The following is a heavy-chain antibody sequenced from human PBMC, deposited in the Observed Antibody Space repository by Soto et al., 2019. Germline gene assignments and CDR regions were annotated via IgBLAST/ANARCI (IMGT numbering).Heavy chain of an antibody. V-gene: IGHV3-30-3*01. CDR1: GFTFSSYA. Sequence: QVQLVESGGGVVQPGRSLRLSCAASGFTFSSYAMHWVRQAPGKGLEWVAVISYDGSNKYYADSVKGRFTISRDNSKNTLYLQMNSLRAEDTAVYYCARDGGQWLSRGYFDYWGQGTLVTVSS. D-gene: IGHD6-19*01. J-gene: IGHJ4*02. CDR3: ARDGGQWLSRGYFDY. CDR2: ISYDGSNK.